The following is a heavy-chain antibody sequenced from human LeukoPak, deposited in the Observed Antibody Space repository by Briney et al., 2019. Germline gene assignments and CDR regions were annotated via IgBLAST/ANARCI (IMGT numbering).Heavy chain of an antibody. CDR2: INHSGST. Sequence: SETLSLTCAVYGGSFSGYYWSWIRQPPGKGLEWIGEINHSGSTNYNPSLKSRVTMSVDTSKNHFSLKLSSVTAADTAVYYCARHARVATHTNHLDYWGQGTLVTVSS. CDR1: GGSFSGYY. J-gene: IGHJ4*02. V-gene: IGHV4-34*01. CDR3: ARHARVATHTNHLDY. D-gene: IGHD6-6*01.